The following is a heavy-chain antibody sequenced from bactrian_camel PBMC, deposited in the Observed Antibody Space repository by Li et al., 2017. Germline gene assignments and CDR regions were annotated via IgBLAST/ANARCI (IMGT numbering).Heavy chain of an antibody. Sequence: DVQLVESGGGSVQAGGSLRLSCAASGYTYNRNCMAWFRQAPGKEREGVAAISPGGVITSYTDSVKGRFTISQDNSRKTVYLQMNSLQPDDTGVYYCATRPVQWAELDQRKYTYWGQGTQVT. CDR3: ATRPVQWAELDQRKYTY. J-gene: IGHJ4*01. D-gene: IGHD3*01. CDR1: GYTYNRNC. CDR2: ISPGGVIT. V-gene: IGHV3S40*01.